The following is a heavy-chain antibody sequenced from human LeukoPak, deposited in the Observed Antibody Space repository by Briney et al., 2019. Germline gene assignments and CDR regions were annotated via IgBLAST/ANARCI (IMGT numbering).Heavy chain of an antibody. J-gene: IGHJ6*02. CDR3: AADRGFYDSSAYSYYYYGMDV. D-gene: IGHD3-22*01. CDR1: GFTFTSSA. CDR2: IVVGSGNT. V-gene: IGHV1-58*02. Sequence: SVKVSCKASGFTFTSSAMQWVRQARGQRLEWIGWIVVGSGNTNYAQKLQERVTITRDMSTSTAYMELSSLRSEDTAVYYCAADRGFYDSSAYSYYYYGMDVWGQGTTVTVSS.